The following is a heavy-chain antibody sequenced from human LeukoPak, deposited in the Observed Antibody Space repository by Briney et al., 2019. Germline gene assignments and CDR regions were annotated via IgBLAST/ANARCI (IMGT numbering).Heavy chain of an antibody. D-gene: IGHD2-2*01. CDR1: GGTFSSYA. Sequence: ASVKVSCKASGGTFSSYAMNWVRQAPGQGLEWMGWINTNTGNPTYAQGFTGRFVFSLDTSVSTAYLQISSLKAEDTAVYYCARDSGRYQLLYMDVWGKGTTVTVSS. J-gene: IGHJ6*03. V-gene: IGHV7-4-1*02. CDR2: INTNTGNP. CDR3: ARDSGRYQLLYMDV.